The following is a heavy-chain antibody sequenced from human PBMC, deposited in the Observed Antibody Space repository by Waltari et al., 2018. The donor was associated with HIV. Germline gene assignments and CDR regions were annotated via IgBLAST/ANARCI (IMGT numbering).Heavy chain of an antibody. J-gene: IGHJ3*02. CDR1: GFTCDAYA. Sequence: EVQLVESGGGLVQPGRSLRLSCAACGFTCDAYAMHWARQAPGKGLEWVSGISWNSGSIGYADSVKGRFTISRDNAKNSLYLQMNSLRAEDTALYYCAKDMSSDDAFDIWGQGTMVTVSS. V-gene: IGHV3-9*01. CDR2: ISWNSGSI. CDR3: AKDMSSDDAFDI.